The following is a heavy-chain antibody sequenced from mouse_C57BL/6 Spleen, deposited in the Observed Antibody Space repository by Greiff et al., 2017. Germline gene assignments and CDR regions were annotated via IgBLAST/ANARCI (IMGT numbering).Heavy chain of an antibody. V-gene: IGHV1-18*01. CDR1: GYTFTDYN. CDR3: ARSGFYYYGSSYAMDY. Sequence: VQLQQSGPELVKPGASVKIPCKASGYTFTDYNMDWVKQSHGKSLEWIGDINPNNGGTIYNQKFKGKATLTLDKSSSTAYMELRSLTSEDTAVYYCARSGFYYYGSSYAMDYWGQGTSVTVSS. CDR2: INPNNGGT. D-gene: IGHD1-1*01. J-gene: IGHJ4*01.